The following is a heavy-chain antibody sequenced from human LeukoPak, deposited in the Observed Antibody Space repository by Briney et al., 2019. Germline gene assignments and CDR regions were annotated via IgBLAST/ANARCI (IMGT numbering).Heavy chain of an antibody. Sequence: GGSLRLSCAASGFTFSSYAMSWVRQSPGKGLEWVSSISGSGSSTYYADSVKGRFTITRDNSKNTLYLKMNSMRAEDTAVYYCAKDAPVNIVVVPAANSWGQGTLVTVSS. D-gene: IGHD2-2*01. CDR1: GFTFSSYA. CDR3: AKDAPVNIVVVPAANS. J-gene: IGHJ4*02. V-gene: IGHV3-23*01. CDR2: ISGSGSST.